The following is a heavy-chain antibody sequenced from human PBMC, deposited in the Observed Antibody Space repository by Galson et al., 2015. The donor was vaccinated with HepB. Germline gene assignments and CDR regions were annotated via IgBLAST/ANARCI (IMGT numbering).Heavy chain of an antibody. V-gene: IGHV5-51*01. CDR2: IFPGDSDI. Sequence: QSGAEVKKPGESLRISCKASGYSFTASWIAWVRQMPGKGLEWMGIIFPGDSDIRYSPSFQGQVTISADKSVNTAYLQWSSLKASDTAMYYCARMGPIAVARNWFDPWGQGTLVTVSS. CDR3: ARMGPIAVARNWFDP. CDR1: GYSFTASW. D-gene: IGHD6-19*01. J-gene: IGHJ5*02.